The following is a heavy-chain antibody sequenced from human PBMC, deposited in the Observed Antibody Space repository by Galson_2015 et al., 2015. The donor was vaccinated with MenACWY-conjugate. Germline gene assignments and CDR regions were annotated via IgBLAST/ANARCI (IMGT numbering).Heavy chain of an antibody. V-gene: IGHV3-7*03. D-gene: IGHD3-22*01. Sequence: SLRLSCAASGFTFSNYWMTWVRQAPGKGLEWVANIKYDGGEKHYVDSVKGRFTISRDNAKNSLYLQLNSLRAEDTALYYCGRGDSSASCSGSAAYWRQASLVTVSS. CDR3: GRGDSSASCSGSAAY. CDR1: GFTFSNYW. J-gene: IGHJ4*02. CDR2: IKYDGGEK.